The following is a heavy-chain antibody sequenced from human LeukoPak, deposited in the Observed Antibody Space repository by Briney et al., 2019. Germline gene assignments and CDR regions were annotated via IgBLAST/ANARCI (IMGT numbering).Heavy chain of an antibody. CDR3: ARDLGVGSGSFDY. Sequence: ASVKVSCKASGYTFTGYYMHWVRQAPGQGLEWMGWINPNSGGTNYAQKFQGWVTMTRATSISTAYMELSRLRSDDTAVYYCARDLGVGSGSFDYWGQGTLVTVSS. J-gene: IGHJ4*02. D-gene: IGHD3-10*01. V-gene: IGHV1-2*04. CDR2: INPNSGGT. CDR1: GYTFTGYY.